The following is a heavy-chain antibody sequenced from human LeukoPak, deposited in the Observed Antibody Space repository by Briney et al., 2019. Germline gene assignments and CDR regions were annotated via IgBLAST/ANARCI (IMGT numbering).Heavy chain of an antibody. Sequence: GGSLRLSCAATGFTFSSYAMSWVRQAPGKGLEWVSAISGSGGSTYYADSVKGRFTISRDNSKNTLYLQMNSLRAEDTAVYYCAKGYGDYGVNWFDPWGQGTLVTVSS. V-gene: IGHV3-23*01. CDR3: AKGYGDYGVNWFDP. CDR2: ISGSGGST. J-gene: IGHJ5*02. D-gene: IGHD4-17*01. CDR1: GFTFSSYA.